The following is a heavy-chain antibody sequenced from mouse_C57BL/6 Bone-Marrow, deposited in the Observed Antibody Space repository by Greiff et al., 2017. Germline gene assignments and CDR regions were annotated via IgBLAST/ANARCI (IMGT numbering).Heavy chain of an antibody. CDR3: ARGHFDV. Sequence: QVQLQQSGAELVKPGASVKISCKASGYAFSSYWMNWVKQRTGKGLEWIGQIYPGDGDTNYNGKFKGKATLTADKSSSTAYMQLRSLTSEDSAVYFCARGHFDVWGTGATVTVSS. V-gene: IGHV1-80*01. J-gene: IGHJ1*03. CDR2: IYPGDGDT. CDR1: GYAFSSYW.